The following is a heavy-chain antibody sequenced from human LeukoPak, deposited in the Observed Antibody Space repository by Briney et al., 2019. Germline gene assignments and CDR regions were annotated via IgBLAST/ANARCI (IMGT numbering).Heavy chain of an antibody. CDR1: GFTFSSYA. Sequence: GGSLRLSCAASGFTFSSYAMHWVRQVPGKGLEWVAVISYDGSNKYYADSVKGRFTISRDNSKNTLYLQMNSLRAEDTAVYHCAKVHDSSGYTHFDYWGQGTLVTVSS. CDR3: AKVHDSSGYTHFDY. D-gene: IGHD3-22*01. V-gene: IGHV3-30-3*01. J-gene: IGHJ4*02. CDR2: ISYDGSNK.